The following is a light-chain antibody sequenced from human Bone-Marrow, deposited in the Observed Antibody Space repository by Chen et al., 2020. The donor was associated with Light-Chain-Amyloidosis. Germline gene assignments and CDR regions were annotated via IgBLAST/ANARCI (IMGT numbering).Light chain of an antibody. V-gene: IGLV3-25*03. CDR2: RDT. CDR3: QSADSSGTYEVI. CDR1: DLPTKY. Sequence: SSALTQPPSLSVSPRPTARITCSGDDLPTKYAYWYQQKPGKAPVLVIHRDTERPSGISERFSGSSSGTTATLTISGVQAEDEADYHCQSADSSGTYEVIFGGGTKLTVL. J-gene: IGLJ2*01.